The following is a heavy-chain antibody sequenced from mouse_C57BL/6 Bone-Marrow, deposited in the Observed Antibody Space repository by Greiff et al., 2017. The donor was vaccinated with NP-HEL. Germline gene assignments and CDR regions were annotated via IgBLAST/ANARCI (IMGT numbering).Heavy chain of an antibody. CDR2: INPNYGTT. J-gene: IGHJ3*01. Sequence: VQLQQSGPELVKPGASVKISCKASGYSFIDYNMNWVKQSNGKSLEWIGVINPNYGTTSYNQKFKGKATLTVDQSSSTAYMQLNSLTSEDAAVNYCAAHYYGSSYGFAYWGQGTLVTVSA. V-gene: IGHV1-39*01. CDR1: GYSFIDYN. D-gene: IGHD1-1*01. CDR3: AAHYYGSSYGFAY.